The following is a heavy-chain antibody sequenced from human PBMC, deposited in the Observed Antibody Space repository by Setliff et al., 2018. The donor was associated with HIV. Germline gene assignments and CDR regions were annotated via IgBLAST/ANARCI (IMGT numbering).Heavy chain of an antibody. CDR2: IYSDDYT. Sequence: GGSLRLSCAASGVNVNNKYMSWVRRAPGKGLEWVSIIYSDDYTKYADSLKGRFTISRDTSKNTLYLQMNSLRAEDTAKYYCALRQRGGLVGAGNAFDIWGQGTMVTVSS. J-gene: IGHJ3*02. CDR3: ALRQRGGLVGAGNAFDI. D-gene: IGHD1-26*01. CDR1: GVNVNNKY. V-gene: IGHV3-66*01.